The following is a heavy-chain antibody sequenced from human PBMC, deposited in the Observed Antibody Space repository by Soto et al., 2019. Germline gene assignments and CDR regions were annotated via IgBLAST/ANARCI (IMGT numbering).Heavy chain of an antibody. CDR2: IYTAGST. J-gene: IGHJ5*02. V-gene: IGHV3-66*01. CDR1: GFTVSDKY. Sequence: GGSLRLSCAASGFTVSDKYMSWVRQVPGKGLEWVSVIYTAGSTYYVDSVKDRFTISRDNSKNTLHLQMNSLRVEDTAVYYCARGVMAYNWLDLWGQGILVTVSS. D-gene: IGHD3-16*01. CDR3: ARGVMAYNWLDL.